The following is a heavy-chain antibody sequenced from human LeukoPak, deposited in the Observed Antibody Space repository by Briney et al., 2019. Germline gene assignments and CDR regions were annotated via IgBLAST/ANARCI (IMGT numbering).Heavy chain of an antibody. CDR3: ARGPYYYDSVGHPDV. V-gene: IGHV3-74*01. Sequence: GGSLRLSCTASGSSFSSYWMHWVRQIPGKRLLWVSFIDPYGGDTNYTDSVKGRFTISRDNAKNILYLQMNGPRVDDTAVYFCARGPYYYDSVGHPDVWGHGTMVTVSS. CDR2: IDPYGGDT. CDR1: GSSFSSYW. D-gene: IGHD3-22*01. J-gene: IGHJ3*01.